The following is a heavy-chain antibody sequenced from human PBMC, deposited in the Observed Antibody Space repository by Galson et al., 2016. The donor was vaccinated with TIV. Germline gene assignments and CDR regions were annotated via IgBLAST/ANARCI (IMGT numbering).Heavy chain of an antibody. J-gene: IGHJ4*02. CDR2: INHKGST. Sequence: SETLSLTCAVSGESLSDYYWNWIRQPPGKGLEWIGEINHKGSTNYNPSLKNRVSMSVDRSKSQFSLRLSSVTAADTAVYYCARTSVVVSGTPFFDYWGRGTLVTVSS. D-gene: IGHD6-19*01. CDR3: ARTSVVVSGTPFFDY. CDR1: GESLSDYY. V-gene: IGHV4-34*01.